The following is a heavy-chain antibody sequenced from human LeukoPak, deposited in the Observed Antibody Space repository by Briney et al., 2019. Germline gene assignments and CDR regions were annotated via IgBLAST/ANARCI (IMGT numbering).Heavy chain of an antibody. Sequence: SVKVSCKASGGTFISYAISWVRQAPGQGLEWMGGIIPIFGTANYAQKFQGRVTITADKSTSTAYMELSSLRSEDTAVYYCARDLSGVALGYWGQGTLVTVSS. D-gene: IGHD3-10*01. CDR2: IIPIFGTA. V-gene: IGHV1-69*06. CDR1: GGTFISYA. CDR3: ARDLSGVALGY. J-gene: IGHJ4*02.